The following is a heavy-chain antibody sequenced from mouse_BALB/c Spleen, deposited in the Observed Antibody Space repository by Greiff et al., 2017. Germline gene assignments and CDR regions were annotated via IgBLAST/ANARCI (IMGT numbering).Heavy chain of an antibody. CDR1: GYTFTSYW. V-gene: IGHV1-69*02. CDR2: IYPSDSYT. J-gene: IGHJ3*01. Sequence: VQLQQPGAELVRPGASVKLSCKASGYTFTSYWINWVKQRPGQGLEWIGNIYPSDSYTNYNQKFKDKATLTVDKSSSTAYMQLSSPTSEDSAVYYCTREEEIYYGNSFAYWGQGTLVTVSA. CDR3: TREEEIYYGNSFAY. D-gene: IGHD2-1*01.